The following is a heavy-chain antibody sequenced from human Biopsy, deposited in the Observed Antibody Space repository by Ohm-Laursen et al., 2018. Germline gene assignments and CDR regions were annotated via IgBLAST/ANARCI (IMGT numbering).Heavy chain of an antibody. J-gene: IGHJ6*02. V-gene: IGHV3-9*01. CDR3: TRLAYYYYYGMDV. CDR2: ISWDSGRI. CDR1: GFTVNDHA. D-gene: IGHD3-3*02. Sequence: SLRLSCAAFGFTVNDHAVHWVRQPPGKGLEWVSGISWDSGRIGYADSVKGRFTVSRDNAKKSLYLEMNSLRAEDTAVYYCTRLAYYYYYGMDVWGQGTTVTVSS.